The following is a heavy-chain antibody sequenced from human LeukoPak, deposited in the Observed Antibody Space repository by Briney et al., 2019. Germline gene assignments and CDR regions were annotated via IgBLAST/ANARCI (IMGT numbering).Heavy chain of an antibody. J-gene: IGHJ5*02. D-gene: IGHD6-6*01. V-gene: IGHV3-48*02. CDR1: RFTFSSYA. Sequence: PGGSLRLSCAASRFTFSSYAMAWVRQAPGKGLEWLSYITSSSNVDFADSVKGRFTISRDNAKNSLYLQMNSLRDEDTAVYFCARSANPGVHDFDPWGQGTLVTVSS. CDR3: ARSANPGVHDFDP. CDR2: ITSSSNV.